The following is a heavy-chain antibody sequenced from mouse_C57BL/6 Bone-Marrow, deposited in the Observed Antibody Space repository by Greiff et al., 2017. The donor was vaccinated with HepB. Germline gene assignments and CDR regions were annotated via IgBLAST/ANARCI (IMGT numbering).Heavy chain of an antibody. CDR1: GFNIKDYY. V-gene: IGHV14-2*01. CDR3: VLTRHYGSSYGYAMDD. D-gene: IGHD1-1*01. J-gene: IGHJ4*01. Sequence: VQLQQSGAELVKPGASVKLSCTASGFNIKDYYMHWVKQRTEQGLEWIGRIDPEDGETKYAPKFQGKATITADTSSNTAYLQLSSLTSEDTAVYYCVLTRHYGSSYGYAMDDWGQGTSVTVSS. CDR2: IDPEDGET.